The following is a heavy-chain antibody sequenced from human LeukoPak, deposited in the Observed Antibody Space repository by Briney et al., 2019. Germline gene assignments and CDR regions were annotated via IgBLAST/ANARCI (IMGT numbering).Heavy chain of an antibody. CDR2: IKQDGSEK. J-gene: IGHJ6*03. Sequence: GGSLRLSCAASGFTFSSYWMSWVRQAPGKGLEWVANIKQDGSEKYYVDSVKGRFTISRDNAKNSLYLQMNSLRAEDTAVYYCAGVNWELRFPGYYYYMDVWGKGTTVTVSS. CDR1: GFTFSSYW. V-gene: IGHV3-7*01. CDR3: AGVNWELRFPGYYYYMDV. D-gene: IGHD1-26*01.